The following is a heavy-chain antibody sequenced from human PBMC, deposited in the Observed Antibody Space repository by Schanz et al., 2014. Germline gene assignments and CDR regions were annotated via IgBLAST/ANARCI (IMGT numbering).Heavy chain of an antibody. D-gene: IGHD3-10*01. CDR3: ARIGGSVFDY. J-gene: IGHJ4*02. CDR2: ISGGGGTT. Sequence: EVQLLESGGGLVQPGGSLRLSCAASGFTFTNYAMSWVRQAPGKGLEWVSAISGGGGTTYYADSVKGRFTISRDNSKNSLYLQMNSLRAEDTAVYYCARIGGSVFDYWAQGTLVTVSS. V-gene: IGHV3-23*01. CDR1: GFTFTNYA.